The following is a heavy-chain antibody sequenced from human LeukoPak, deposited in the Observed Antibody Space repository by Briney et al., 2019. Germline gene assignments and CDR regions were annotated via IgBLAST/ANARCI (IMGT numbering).Heavy chain of an antibody. J-gene: IGHJ4*02. CDR1: GYTFTSYG. CDR3: ARVPEHYDSSGYYYYFDY. CDR2: ISAYNGNT. V-gene: IGHV1-18*01. Sequence: ASVKVSCKASGYTFTSYGISWVRQAPGQGLEWMGWISAYNGNTNYAQKLQGRVTMTTDTSTSTAYMELRSLRSEDTAVYYCARVPEHYDSSGYYYYFDYWGQGTLVTVSS. D-gene: IGHD3-22*01.